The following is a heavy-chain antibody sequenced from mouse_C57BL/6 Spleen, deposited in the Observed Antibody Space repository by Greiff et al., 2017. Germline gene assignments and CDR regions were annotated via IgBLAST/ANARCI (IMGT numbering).Heavy chain of an antibody. V-gene: IGHV1-80*01. J-gene: IGHJ3*01. CDR3: ARVDGAAY. CDR2: IYPGDGDT. CDR1: GYAFSSYW. Sequence: QVQLQQSGAELVKPGASVKISCKASGYAFSSYWMNWVKQRPGKGLEWIGQIYPGDGDTNYNGKFKGKATLTVDQSSSTAYMQLNSLTSEDSAVYYCARVDGAAYWGQGTLVTVSA. D-gene: IGHD1-1*01.